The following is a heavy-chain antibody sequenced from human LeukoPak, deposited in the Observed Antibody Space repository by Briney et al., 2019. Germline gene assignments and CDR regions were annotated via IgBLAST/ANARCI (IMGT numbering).Heavy chain of an antibody. CDR2: INAGNGNT. V-gene: IGHV1-3*01. Sequence: ASVEVSCKASGYTFTSYAMHWVRQAPGQRLEWMGWINAGNGNTKYSQKFQGRVTITRDTSASTAYMELSSLRSEDTAVYYCARGDSGSDGFDYWGQGTLVTVSS. D-gene: IGHD1-26*01. J-gene: IGHJ4*02. CDR1: GYTFTSYA. CDR3: ARGDSGSDGFDY.